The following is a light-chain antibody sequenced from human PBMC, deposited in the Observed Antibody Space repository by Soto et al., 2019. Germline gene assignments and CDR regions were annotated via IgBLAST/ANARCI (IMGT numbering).Light chain of an antibody. CDR3: QQYGSSGT. CDR2: GSS. V-gene: IGKV3-15*01. CDR1: QSVSSN. Sequence: EEGRTESEATLSVSPGEKANLSCRASQSVSSNLAWYQQKLGQAPRVLIYGSSSRATGVPARFSGSGSGTDFTLTISRLEPDDFAVYYCQQYGSSGTFGQGTKVDIK. J-gene: IGKJ1*01.